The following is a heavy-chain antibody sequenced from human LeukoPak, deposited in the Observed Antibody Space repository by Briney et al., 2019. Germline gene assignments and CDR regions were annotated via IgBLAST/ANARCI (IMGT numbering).Heavy chain of an antibody. D-gene: IGHD3-3*01. CDR1: GYTFTSYG. J-gene: IGHJ5*02. CDR2: ISAYNGNT. V-gene: IGHV1-18*01. Sequence: ASVKVSCKASGYTFTSYGISWVRQAPGQGLEWMGWISAYNGNTNYAQKLQGRVTMTTDTSTSTAYMELRSLRSDETGVYYCARVNDFWSGYSTAGWFDPWGQGTLVTVSS. CDR3: ARVNDFWSGYSTAGWFDP.